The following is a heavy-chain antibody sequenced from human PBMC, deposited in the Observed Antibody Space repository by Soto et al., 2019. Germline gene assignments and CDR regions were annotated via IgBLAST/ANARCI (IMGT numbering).Heavy chain of an antibody. CDR3: ARDVRKSYPFDY. D-gene: IGHD1-26*01. V-gene: IGHV1-2*02. CDR2: INPNSGGT. CDR1: GYTFTGYY. Sequence: SSVKVSCKASGYTFTGYYMHWVRQAPGQGLEWMGWINPNSGGTNYAQKFQGRVTMTRDTSISTAYMELSRLRSDDTAVYYCARDVRKSYPFDYWGQGTLVTVSS. J-gene: IGHJ4*02.